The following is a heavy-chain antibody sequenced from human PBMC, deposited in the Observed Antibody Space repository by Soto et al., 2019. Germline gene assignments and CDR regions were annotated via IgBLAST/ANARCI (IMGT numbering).Heavy chain of an antibody. J-gene: IGHJ4*01. Sequence: GGSLRLSCAASGFTFSSYGMHWVRQAPGKGLEWVAVISYDGSNKYYADSVKGRFTISRDNSKNTLYLQMNSLRAEDTAVYYCAKDFSVRPLNYFDYWGHGTLVTVSS. V-gene: IGHV3-30*18. CDR3: AKDFSVRPLNYFDY. CDR1: GFTFSSYG. D-gene: IGHD2-8*01. CDR2: ISYDGSNK.